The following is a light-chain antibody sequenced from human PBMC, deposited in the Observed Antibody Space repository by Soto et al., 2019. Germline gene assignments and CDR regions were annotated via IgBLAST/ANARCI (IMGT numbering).Light chain of an antibody. CDR2: GAS. J-gene: IGKJ1*01. Sequence: EIVLTQSQATLSFSPLEGTNLXSRASQSFNSIYLAWYQQKPGQAPRLLIYGASSRATGIPDRFSGSGSGTDFTLTISRLEPEDFAVYYCHQYDSWTFGQGTKVDIK. V-gene: IGKV3-20*01. CDR3: HQYDSWT. CDR1: QSFNSIY.